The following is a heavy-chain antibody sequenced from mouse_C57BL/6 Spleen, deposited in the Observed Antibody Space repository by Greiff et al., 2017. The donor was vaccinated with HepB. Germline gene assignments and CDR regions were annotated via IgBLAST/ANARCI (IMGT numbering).Heavy chain of an antibody. V-gene: IGHV4-1*01. CDR1: GIDFSRYW. Sequence: EASGIDFSRYWMSWVRRAPGKGLEWIGEINPDSSTINYAPSLKDKFIISRDNAKKTLYLQMSKVRSEDTALYYCARGSSMDYWGQGTSVTVSS. CDR2: INPDSSTI. CDR3: ARGSSMDY. J-gene: IGHJ4*01.